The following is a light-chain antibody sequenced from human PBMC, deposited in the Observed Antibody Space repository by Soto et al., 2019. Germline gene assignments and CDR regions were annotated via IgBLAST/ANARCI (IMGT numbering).Light chain of an antibody. J-gene: IGLJ2*01. CDR2: EHN. CDR3: QSYDSSTVI. CDR1: SDGIASNY. V-gene: IGLV6-57*04. Sequence: NFMLTQPHSVSESPGKTVTITFTRSSDGIASNYVQWYQQRPGSAPTTVIYEHNQRPSGVPDRFSGSTDGSSNSASLTISGLQTEDEADYYCQSYDSSTVIFGGGTKVTVL.